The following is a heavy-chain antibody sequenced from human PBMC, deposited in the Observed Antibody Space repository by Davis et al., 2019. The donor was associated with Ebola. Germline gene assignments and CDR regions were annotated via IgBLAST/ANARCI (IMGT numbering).Heavy chain of an antibody. V-gene: IGHV4-34*01. D-gene: IGHD4-23*01. CDR2: INHSGST. J-gene: IGHJ4*02. Sequence: MPSETLSLTCAVYGGSFSYYYWSWIRQPPGKGLEWIGEINHSGSTNYNPSLKSRVTISVDTSKNQFSLKLSSVTAADTAVYYCARASYGGNSGLRYWGQGTLVTVSA. CDR1: GGSFSYYY. CDR3: ARASYGGNSGLRY.